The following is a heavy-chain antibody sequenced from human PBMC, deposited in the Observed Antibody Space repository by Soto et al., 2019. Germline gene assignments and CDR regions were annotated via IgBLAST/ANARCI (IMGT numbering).Heavy chain of an antibody. D-gene: IGHD6-19*01. CDR1: GFSLSTSGMC. CDR2: IDWGDDK. Sequence: SGPTLVNPTQTLTLTCTFSGFSLSTSGMCVSWIRQPPGKALEWLALIDWGDDKYYSTSLKTRLTISKDTSKNQVVLTMTNMDPVDTATYYCARTGYSSGWRYYGMDVWGQGTTVTVSS. V-gene: IGHV2-70*01. CDR3: ARTGYSSGWRYYGMDV. J-gene: IGHJ6*02.